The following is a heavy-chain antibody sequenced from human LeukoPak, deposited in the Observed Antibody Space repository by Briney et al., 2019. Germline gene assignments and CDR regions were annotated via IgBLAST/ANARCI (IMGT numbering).Heavy chain of an antibody. CDR1: GGSISSSSYY. Sequence: KSSETLSLTCTVSGGSISSSSYYWGWIRQPPGKGLEWIGSIYYSGSTYYNPSLKSRVTISVDTSKNQFSLKLSSVTAADTAVYYCARLNIAAFDYWGQGTLVTVSS. CDR3: ARLNIAAFDY. V-gene: IGHV4-39*01. D-gene: IGHD6-13*01. CDR2: IYYSGST. J-gene: IGHJ4*02.